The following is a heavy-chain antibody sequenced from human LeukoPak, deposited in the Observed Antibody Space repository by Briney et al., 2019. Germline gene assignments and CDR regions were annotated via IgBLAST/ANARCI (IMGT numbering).Heavy chain of an antibody. CDR2: VYTSGST. V-gene: IGHV4-4*07. J-gene: IGHJ5*02. Sequence: PSETLSLTCTVSGGSISSYYWSWIRQPAGKGLEWIGRVYTSGSTNYNPSFKSRVTMSVDTSKNQFSLKLSSVTAADTAVYYCAREPYYYDSSDWFDPWGQGTLVTVSS. CDR1: GGSISSYY. CDR3: AREPYYYDSSDWFDP. D-gene: IGHD3-22*01.